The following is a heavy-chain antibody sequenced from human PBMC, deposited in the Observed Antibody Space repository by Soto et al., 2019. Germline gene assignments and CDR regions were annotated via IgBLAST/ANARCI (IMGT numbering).Heavy chain of an antibody. V-gene: IGHV1-2*04. CDR1: GYTFTGYY. Sequence: QVQLVQSGAEVKKPGASVKVSCKASGYTFTGYYMHWVRQAPGQGLEWMGWINPNSGGTNYAQKFRGWVTMTRDTSISTAYMELSRLRSDDTAVYYCARGGTPPDGIWFGELGDWGQGTLVTVSS. D-gene: IGHD3-10*01. J-gene: IGHJ4*02. CDR2: INPNSGGT. CDR3: ARGGTPPDGIWFGELGD.